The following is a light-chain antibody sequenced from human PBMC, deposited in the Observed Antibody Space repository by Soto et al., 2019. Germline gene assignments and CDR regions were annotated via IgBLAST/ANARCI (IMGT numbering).Light chain of an antibody. Sequence: EIVLTQSPATLSLSPGERATLSCRASQNINTFLAWYQHKPGQAPRLLIYAASNRATGTPARFSGSGSGTDFTLTISSLEPEDFAVYYCQQRTYWPLTFGGGTKVEIK. CDR3: QQRTYWPLT. CDR1: QNINTF. J-gene: IGKJ4*01. CDR2: AAS. V-gene: IGKV3-11*01.